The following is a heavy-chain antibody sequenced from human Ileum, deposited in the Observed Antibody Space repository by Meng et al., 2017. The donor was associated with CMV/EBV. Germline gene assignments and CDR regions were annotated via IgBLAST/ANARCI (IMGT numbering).Heavy chain of an antibody. Sequence: GESLKISCAAFGFTFSEYGMHWVRQAPGKGLEWVAFIRYDGNNEHYADSVKGRFTISRDNSKNTVYLQMSSLRAEDTAVYYCAKDSSYRYSWNYPDAFNMWGRGTMVTVSS. V-gene: IGHV3-30*02. CDR2: IRYDGNNE. J-gene: IGHJ3*02. D-gene: IGHD1-26*01. CDR1: GFTFSEYG. CDR3: AKDSSYRYSWNYPDAFNM.